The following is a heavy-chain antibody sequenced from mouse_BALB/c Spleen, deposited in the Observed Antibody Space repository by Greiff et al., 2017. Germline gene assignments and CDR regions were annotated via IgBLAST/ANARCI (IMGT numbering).Heavy chain of an antibody. Sequence: EVQVVESGGGLVQPGGSLRLSCATSGFTFTDYYMSWVRQPPGKALEWLGFIRNKANGYTTEYSASVKGRFTISRDNSQSILYLQMNTLRAEDSATYYCARDRFGYYGSSYPYWYFDVWGAGTTVTVSS. J-gene: IGHJ1*01. CDR2: IRNKANGYTT. D-gene: IGHD1-1*01. V-gene: IGHV7-3*02. CDR1: GFTFTDYY. CDR3: ARDRFGYYGSSYPYWYFDV.